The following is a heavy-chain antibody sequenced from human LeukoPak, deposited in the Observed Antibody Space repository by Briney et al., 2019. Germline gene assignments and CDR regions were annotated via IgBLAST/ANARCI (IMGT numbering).Heavy chain of an antibody. CDR2: IHDSGST. CDR3: ATCIVGAYNWCDP. CDR1: GGSISSYY. V-gene: IGHV4-59*01. J-gene: IGHJ5*02. D-gene: IGHD1-26*01. Sequence: SETLSLTCAVSGGSISSYYWSSIRQPPGKGLEWIGYIHDSGSTNYNASLNNRVTFSLDTAKNPFFLKLSSVTAADTAVYYCATCIVGAYNWCDPWGQGTLVTVSS.